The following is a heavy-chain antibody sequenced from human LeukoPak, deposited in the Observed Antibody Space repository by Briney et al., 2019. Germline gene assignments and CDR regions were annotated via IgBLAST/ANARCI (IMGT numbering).Heavy chain of an antibody. CDR3: ARDRLLRVAVAGTPGY. J-gene: IGHJ4*02. Sequence: ASVKVSCKVSGYTLTELSMHWVRQAPGQGLEWMGWISAYNGNTNYAQKLQGRVTMTTDTSTSTAYMELRSLRSDDTAVYYCARDRLLRVAVAGTPGYWGQGTLVTVSS. CDR2: ISAYNGNT. D-gene: IGHD6-19*01. CDR1: GYTLTELS. V-gene: IGHV1-18*01.